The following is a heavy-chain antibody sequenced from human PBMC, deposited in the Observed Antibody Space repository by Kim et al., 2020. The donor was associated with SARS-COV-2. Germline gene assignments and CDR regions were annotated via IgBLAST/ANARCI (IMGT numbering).Heavy chain of an antibody. Sequence: ASVKVSCKASGYTFTGYYMHWVRQAPGQGLEWMGWINPNSGGTNYAQKFQGRVTMTRDTSISTAYMELSRLRSDDTAVYYCALVDTAMVTPQFDYWGQGTLVTVSS. CDR2: INPNSGGT. D-gene: IGHD5-18*01. CDR1: GYTFTGYY. CDR3: ALVDTAMVTPQFDY. J-gene: IGHJ4*02. V-gene: IGHV1-2*02.